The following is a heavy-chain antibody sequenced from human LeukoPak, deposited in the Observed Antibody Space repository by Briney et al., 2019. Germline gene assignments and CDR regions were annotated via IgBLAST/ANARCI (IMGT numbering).Heavy chain of an antibody. J-gene: IGHJ5*02. Sequence: PSVTLSLTCTVSGGSLSSGSYYWGWIRQPPGKGLEWIGSIYYSGSTYCNPSLKSRVTISVATSKNQFSLKLSSVAAADTAVYYCASFAAGDWFDPWRQGTLVTVS. CDR1: GGSLSSGSYY. V-gene: IGHV4-39*01. CDR3: ASFAAGDWFDP. D-gene: IGHD6-13*01. CDR2: IYYSGST.